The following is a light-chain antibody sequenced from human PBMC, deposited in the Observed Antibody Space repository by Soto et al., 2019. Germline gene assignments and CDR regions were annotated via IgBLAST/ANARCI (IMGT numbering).Light chain of an antibody. CDR2: GAS. J-gene: IGKJ1*01. CDR3: QQYNRWPPWT. V-gene: IGKV3-15*01. Sequence: VMTQSPVTLSVPPGERATLSCRASESVSDKLAWYQQKPGQAPRLLIYGASTRTTGIPARFSGSGSGTEFTLTISSLQSEDSAVYYCQQYNRWPPWTFGQGTKVEIK. CDR1: ESVSDK.